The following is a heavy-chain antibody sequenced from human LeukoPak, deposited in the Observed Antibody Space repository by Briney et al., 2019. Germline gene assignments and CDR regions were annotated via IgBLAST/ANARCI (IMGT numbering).Heavy chain of an antibody. J-gene: IGHJ4*02. CDR2: IYYSGST. CDR1: GGCISSSSYY. Sequence: SETLSLTCTVSGGCISSSSYYWGWIRQPPGKGLEWIGSIYYSGSTYYNPSLKSRVTISVDTSKNQFSLKLSSVTAADTAVYYCARHAVYCSGGSCRLTLFDYWGQGTLVTVSS. D-gene: IGHD2-15*01. CDR3: ARHAVYCSGGSCRLTLFDY. V-gene: IGHV4-39*01.